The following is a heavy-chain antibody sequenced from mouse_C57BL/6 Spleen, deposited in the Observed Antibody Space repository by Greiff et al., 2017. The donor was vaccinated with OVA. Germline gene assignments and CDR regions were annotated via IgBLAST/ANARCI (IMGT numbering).Heavy chain of an antibody. Sequence: VQLQQSGPGLVQPSQSLSITCTVSGFSLTSYGVHWVRQSPGKGLEWLGVIWSGGSTDYNAAFISRLSISKDNSKSQVFFKMNSLQADDTAIYYCAKGPRPGYYYAMDYWGQGTSVTVSS. CDR2: IWSGGST. J-gene: IGHJ4*01. V-gene: IGHV2-2*01. CDR1: GFSLTSYG. CDR3: AKGPRPGYYYAMDY.